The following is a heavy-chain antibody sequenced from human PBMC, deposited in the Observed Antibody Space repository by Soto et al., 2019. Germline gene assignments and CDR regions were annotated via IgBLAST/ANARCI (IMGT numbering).Heavy chain of an antibody. CDR3: GGGLYHVAY. D-gene: IGHD2-2*02. V-gene: IGHV3-33*08. J-gene: IGHJ4*02. CDR2: IWYDGSNK. CDR1: GFTYSTYT. Sequence: GGSLRLSCAAPGFTYSTYTMNWVRQAPGKGREWVAVIWYDGSNKYYADSVKGRFTISRDNSKNTLYLQMNSLRAEDTALYCCGGGLYHVAYWGQGTLVTVSS.